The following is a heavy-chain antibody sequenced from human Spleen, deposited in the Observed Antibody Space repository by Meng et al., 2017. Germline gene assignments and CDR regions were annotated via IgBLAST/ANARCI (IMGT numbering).Heavy chain of an antibody. CDR2: INTSGGNT. D-gene: IGHD6-13*01. CDR1: GFTFSNGA. Sequence: GESLKISCTASGFTFSNGAMNWVRQAPGKGLEWVSAINTSGGNTNYADSVRGRFTISRDNSKNTLSLQMNSLRAEDTAVYYCTRGRIIAAAGTGRLDYWGQGTLVTVSS. J-gene: IGHJ4*02. V-gene: IGHV3-23*01. CDR3: TRGRIIAAAGTGRLDY.